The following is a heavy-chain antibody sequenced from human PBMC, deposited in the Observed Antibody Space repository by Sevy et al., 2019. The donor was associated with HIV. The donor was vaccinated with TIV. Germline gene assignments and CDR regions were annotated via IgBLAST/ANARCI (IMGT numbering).Heavy chain of an antibody. CDR1: GFTFGSYT. CDR3: ARDNSGYFFFDY. Sequence: GGSLRLSCAASGFTFGSYTLHWVRQAPGKGLEWVALISQTYDGIKKYYIDSVQGRFTISRDNSKNTLYLQMDSLRPEDTAVYYCARDNSGYFFFDYWGQGTLVSVSS. D-gene: IGHD3-22*01. J-gene: IGHJ4*02. V-gene: IGHV3-30-3*01. CDR2: ISQTYDGIKK.